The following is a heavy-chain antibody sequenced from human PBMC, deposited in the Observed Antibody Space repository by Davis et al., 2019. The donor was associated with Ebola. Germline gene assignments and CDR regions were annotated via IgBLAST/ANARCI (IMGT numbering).Heavy chain of an antibody. V-gene: IGHV5-10-1*01. D-gene: IGHD3-10*01. CDR1: GSTFTSYR. CDR3: TRQSAGAPSFDF. J-gene: IGHJ4*02. Sequence: PGGSLRLSCKGSGSTFTSYRISWVRQMHGKGLEWLGRTDPYDSNTNYSPSFQGHVTIPSDKSITTAYLQWTSLKASDTAMYYCTRQSAGAPSFDFWGQGTPVTVSP. CDR2: TDPYDSNT.